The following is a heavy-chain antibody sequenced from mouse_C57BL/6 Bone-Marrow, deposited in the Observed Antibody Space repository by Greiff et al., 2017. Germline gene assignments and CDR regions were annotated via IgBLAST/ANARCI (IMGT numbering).Heavy chain of an antibody. CDR1: GFNIKDDY. D-gene: IGHD2-1*01. CDR3: TSTIWFAY. J-gene: IGHJ3*01. Sequence: EVQLQQSGAELVRPGASVKLSCTASGFNIKDDYMHWVKQRPEQGLEWIGWIDPENGATEYASKFQGKATITADTSSNPAYLQLSSLTSEDTAVYYCTSTIWFAYWGQGTLVTVSA. V-gene: IGHV14-4*01. CDR2: IDPENGAT.